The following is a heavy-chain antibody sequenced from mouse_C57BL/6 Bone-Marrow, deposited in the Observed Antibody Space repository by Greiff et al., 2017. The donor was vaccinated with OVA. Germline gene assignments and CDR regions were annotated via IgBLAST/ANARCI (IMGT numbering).Heavy chain of an antibody. V-gene: IGHV1-64*01. D-gene: IGHD1-1*01. Sequence: QVQLQQPGAELVKPGASVKLSCKASGYTFTSYWMHWVKQRPGQGLEWIGMIHPNSGSTNYNEKFKSKATLTVDKSSSTAYMQLSSLTSEDSAVYYCARLGVYYYGSNAYWGQGTLVTVSA. CDR1: GYTFTSYW. CDR3: ARLGVYYYGSNAY. CDR2: IHPNSGST. J-gene: IGHJ3*01.